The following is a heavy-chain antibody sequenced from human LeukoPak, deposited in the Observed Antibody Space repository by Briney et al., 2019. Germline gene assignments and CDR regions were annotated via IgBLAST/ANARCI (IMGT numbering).Heavy chain of an antibody. CDR2: INPNSGGT. CDR3: ARDRVWSGYYAETDAFDI. CDR1: GYTFTGYY. D-gene: IGHD3-3*01. J-gene: IGHJ3*02. V-gene: IGHV1-2*02. Sequence: EASVKVSCKASGYTFTGYYMHWVRQAPGQGLEWMGWINPNSGGTNYAQKFPGRVTMTRDTSISTAYMELSRLRSDDTAVYYCARDRVWSGYYAETDAFDIWGQGTMVTVSS.